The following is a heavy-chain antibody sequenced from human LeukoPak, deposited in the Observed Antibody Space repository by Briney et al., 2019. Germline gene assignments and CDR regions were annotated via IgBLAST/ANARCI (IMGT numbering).Heavy chain of an antibody. CDR3: ARDRMGLYGSGGYSPLDY. Sequence: GGSLRLSCAASGFTFSSYEMNWVRQAPGKGLEWVSYISSSGSTIYYADSVKGRFTISRDNAKNSLYLQMNSLRAEDTAVYYCARDRMGLYGSGGYSPLDYWGQGTLVTVSS. D-gene: IGHD3-10*01. J-gene: IGHJ4*02. V-gene: IGHV3-48*03. CDR1: GFTFSSYE. CDR2: ISSSGSTI.